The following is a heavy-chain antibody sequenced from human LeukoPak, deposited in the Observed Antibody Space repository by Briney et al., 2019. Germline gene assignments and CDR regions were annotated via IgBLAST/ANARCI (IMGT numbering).Heavy chain of an antibody. Sequence: GGSLRLSRAASGLTFINAWMSWVRQAPGKGLEWVGRSRGKVDGGTTDYAAPVKGRFTISRDDSKNTLYLQMNSLQIEDTALYYCTAGALSWGQGTLVIVSS. CDR1: GLTFINAW. CDR3: TAGALS. D-gene: IGHD2/OR15-2a*01. J-gene: IGHJ4*02. V-gene: IGHV3-15*01. CDR2: SRGKVDGGTT.